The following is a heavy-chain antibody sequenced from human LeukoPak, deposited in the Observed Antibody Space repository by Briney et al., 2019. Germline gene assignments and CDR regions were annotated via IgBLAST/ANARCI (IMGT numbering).Heavy chain of an antibody. CDR3: AREEVSVAVAGTVARFDP. D-gene: IGHD6-19*01. V-gene: IGHV1-46*01. Sequence: ASVKVSCKASGYTFTSYYMHWVLQAPGQGREWMGIINPRGGSTRYAQKFQGTVTMTRDTSPSTVYMELSSLRSEDTAVYYCAREEVSVAVAGTVARFDPSGQGTLVTASS. CDR1: GYTFTSYY. CDR2: INPRGGST. J-gene: IGHJ5*02.